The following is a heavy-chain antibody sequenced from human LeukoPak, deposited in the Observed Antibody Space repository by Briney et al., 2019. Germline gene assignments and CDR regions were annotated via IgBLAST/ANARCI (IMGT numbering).Heavy chain of an antibody. J-gene: IGHJ4*02. CDR1: GFTFSSYS. CDR2: ISSSSSTI. CDR3: AKDWGYYYESSDYYHFDY. V-gene: IGHV3-48*01. D-gene: IGHD3-22*01. Sequence: GGSLRLSCTASGFTFSSYSMNWVRQAPGKGLEWVSYISSSSSTIYYADSVKGRFTISRDNSKNTLYLQMNSLRAEDTAVYYCAKDWGYYYESSDYYHFDYWGQGTLVTVSS.